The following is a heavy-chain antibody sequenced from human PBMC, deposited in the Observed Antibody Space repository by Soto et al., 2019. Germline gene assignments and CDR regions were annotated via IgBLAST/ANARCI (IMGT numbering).Heavy chain of an antibody. CDR2: ISGSGDTT. CDR1: GFTFSTYA. Sequence: GGSLRLSCAASGFTFSTYAMTWVRQAPGKGLEWVSSISGSGDTTYYADSVKGRFTISRDNSKNTLYLQKNSLRAEDTAVYYCAKAAGMAMDDAFDIWGQGTMVTVSS. V-gene: IGHV3-23*01. J-gene: IGHJ3*02. D-gene: IGHD2-8*01. CDR3: AKAAGMAMDDAFDI.